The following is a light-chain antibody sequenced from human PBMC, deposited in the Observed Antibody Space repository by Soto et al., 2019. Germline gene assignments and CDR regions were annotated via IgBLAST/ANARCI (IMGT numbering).Light chain of an antibody. CDR3: HQRQSWPRT. Sequence: EIVLTQSPATLSSFPGDRVTLSCTASQYINTRLAWYQHRPGQAPRLLIYQTSIRAAGIPARFSASGSGTHFTLTISDVQPEDFAIYSCHQRQSWPRTYGQGTKVDI. J-gene: IGKJ1*01. CDR2: QTS. CDR1: QYINTR. V-gene: IGKV3-11*01.